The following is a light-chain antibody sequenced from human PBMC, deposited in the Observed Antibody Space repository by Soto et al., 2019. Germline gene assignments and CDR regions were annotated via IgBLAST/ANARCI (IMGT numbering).Light chain of an antibody. J-gene: IGLJ3*02. CDR3: GSYVGSKSFV. CDR1: SSDIGDYNY. Sequence: QSALTQPPSASGSLGQSVTISCTGTSSDIGDYNYVSWYQQHAGKDPKLMIYEVSQRPSGVPDRFSGSKSGNTASLTVSGLQAEDEADYYCGSYVGSKSFVFGGGTKLTVL. V-gene: IGLV2-8*01. CDR2: EVS.